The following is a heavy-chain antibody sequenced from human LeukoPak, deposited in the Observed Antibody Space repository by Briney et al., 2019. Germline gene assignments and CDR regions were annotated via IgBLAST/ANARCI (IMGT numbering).Heavy chain of an antibody. D-gene: IGHD3-3*01. CDR2: FDPEDGET. V-gene: IGHV1-24*01. Sequence: ASVKVSCKVSGYTLTELSMHWVRQAPGKGLEWMGGFDPEDGETIYAQKFQGRVTMTEDTSTDTAYMELSSLRSEDTAVYYCARHVGLRSITIFGVVRGIFDYWGQGTLVTVSS. CDR1: GYTLTELS. CDR3: ARHVGLRSITIFGVVRGIFDY. J-gene: IGHJ4*02.